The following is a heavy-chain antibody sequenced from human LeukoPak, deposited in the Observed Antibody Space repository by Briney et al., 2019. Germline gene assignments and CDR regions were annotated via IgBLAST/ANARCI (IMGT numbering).Heavy chain of an antibody. V-gene: IGHV1-8*01. D-gene: IGHD3-10*01. Sequence: ASVKLSCKASGYTFTIYDINWVRQATGQGLEWMGWMNPDSGNTGYARKFQGRVTMTRNASISTAYMELSSLRSEDTAVYYCARGEITMVRGVIISWFDPWGQGTLVTVSS. CDR2: MNPDSGNT. J-gene: IGHJ5*02. CDR3: ARGEITMVRGVIISWFDP. CDR1: GYTFTIYD.